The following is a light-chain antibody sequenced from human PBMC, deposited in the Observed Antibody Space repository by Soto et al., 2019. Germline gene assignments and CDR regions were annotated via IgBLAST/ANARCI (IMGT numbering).Light chain of an antibody. CDR1: SSNIGAGYD. J-gene: IGLJ1*01. CDR2: GNS. Sequence: QSVLTQPPSVSGAPGQRVTISCTGSSSNIGAGYDVHWYQQLPGTAPKLLISGNSNRPSGVPDRFSGSKSGTSAALAITGLQAEDEADYSCQSYDSSLSGSRVFGTGTKLTVL. CDR3: QSYDSSLSGSRV. V-gene: IGLV1-40*01.